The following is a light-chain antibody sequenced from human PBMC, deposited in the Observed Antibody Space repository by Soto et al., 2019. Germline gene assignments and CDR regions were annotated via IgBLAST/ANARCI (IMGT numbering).Light chain of an antibody. Sequence: QSALTQPASVSGSPGQSITIPCTGASSDVVSYNLVPWYQQHPGKAPKLMIYEVNKRPSGVSNRFSGSKSGNTASLTISGLQAEDEADYYCCSYAGYTTFVVFGGGTKLTVL. J-gene: IGLJ2*01. CDR3: CSYAGYTTFVV. CDR2: EVN. CDR1: SSDVVSYNL. V-gene: IGLV2-23*02.